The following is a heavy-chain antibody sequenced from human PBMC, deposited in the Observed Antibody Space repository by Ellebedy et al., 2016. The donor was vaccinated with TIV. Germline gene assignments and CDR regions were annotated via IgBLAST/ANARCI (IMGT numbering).Heavy chain of an antibody. V-gene: IGHV4-61*01. D-gene: IGHD3-16*01. CDR3: ATLLGSSDYYYYGLDV. Sequence: MPGGSLRLSCTVSGDSVSRGTNYWTWIRQPPGKGLEWIGYVYFNGGTYYNPSLKRRVTLSLDTSKNQFSLKLNSVTAADTAIYYCATLLGSSDYYYYGLDVWGQGTTVTVSS. CDR1: GDSVSRGTNY. J-gene: IGHJ6*02. CDR2: VYFNGGT.